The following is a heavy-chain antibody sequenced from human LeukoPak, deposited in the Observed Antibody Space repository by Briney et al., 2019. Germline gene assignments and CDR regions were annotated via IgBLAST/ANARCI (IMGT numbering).Heavy chain of an antibody. CDR1: GGSISSGGYY. D-gene: IGHD6-13*01. CDR2: IYYSGST. J-gene: IGHJ3*01. CDR3: ARHDGSSWYYAFDV. Sequence: SETLSLTCTVSGGSISSGGYYWSWIRQHPGKGLEWIGYIYYSGSTNYNPSLKSRVTISLDTSKNQFSLKLSSVTAADTAVYYCARHDGSSWYYAFDVWGQGTMVTVSS. V-gene: IGHV4-61*08.